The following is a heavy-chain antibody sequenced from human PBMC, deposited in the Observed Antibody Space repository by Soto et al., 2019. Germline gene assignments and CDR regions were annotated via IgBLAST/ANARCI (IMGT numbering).Heavy chain of an antibody. CDR1: GDSVSSSSVT. J-gene: IGHJ6*02. Sequence: SLTCVISGDSVSSSSVTWNWIRQSPSRGLEWLGRTYYRSKWYNDYALSVKSRITINSDTPKNQFSLQLNSVTPEDTAVYYCARIYSGLDVWGQGTTVTVS. V-gene: IGHV6-1*01. CDR3: ARIYSGLDV. CDR2: TYYRSKWYN. D-gene: IGHD3-10*01.